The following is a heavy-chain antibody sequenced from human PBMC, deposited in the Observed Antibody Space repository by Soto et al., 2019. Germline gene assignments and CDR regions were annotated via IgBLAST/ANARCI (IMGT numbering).Heavy chain of an antibody. D-gene: IGHD4-17*01. Sequence: QVQLVQSGAEVKKPGSSVKVSCKASGGTFSSYTISWVRQAPGQGLEWMGRIITNLGIANYAQKFQGRVTITANKSTSPDYMELSSLSSEDTAVYYGARSYGDYSVGYWGQGTLVTVSS. CDR1: GGTFSSYT. J-gene: IGHJ4*02. CDR3: ARSYGDYSVGY. CDR2: IITNLGIA. V-gene: IGHV1-69*02.